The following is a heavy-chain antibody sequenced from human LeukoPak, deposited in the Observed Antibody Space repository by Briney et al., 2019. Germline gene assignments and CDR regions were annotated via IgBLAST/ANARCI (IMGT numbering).Heavy chain of an antibody. J-gene: IGHJ4*02. V-gene: IGHV3-66*01. CDR1: GFTVSSNY. Sequence: GGSLRLSFAASGFTVSSNYMRWGRPAPGEGRGWGSVIFSGGSTYYADSVTGRFTISRDNSKNTLYLQMNSLRAEDTAVYYCARDIGYYYDSSGYYSFDYWGQGTLVTVSS. D-gene: IGHD3-22*01. CDR3: ARDIGYYYDSSGYYSFDY. CDR2: IFSGGST.